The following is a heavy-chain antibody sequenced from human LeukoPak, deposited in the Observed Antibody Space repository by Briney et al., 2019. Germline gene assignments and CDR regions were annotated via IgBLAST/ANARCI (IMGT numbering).Heavy chain of an antibody. V-gene: IGHV3-53*01. J-gene: IGHJ4*02. Sequence: GGSLRLSCTVSGFAVSSNSMSWVRQAPGKGLEWVSFIYSDNTHYSDSVKGRFTISRDNSKNTLYLQMNSLRAEDTAVYYCARRAGAYSHPYDYWGQGTLVTVS. CDR1: GFAVSSNS. CDR3: ARRAGAYSHPYDY. CDR2: IYSDNT. D-gene: IGHD4/OR15-4a*01.